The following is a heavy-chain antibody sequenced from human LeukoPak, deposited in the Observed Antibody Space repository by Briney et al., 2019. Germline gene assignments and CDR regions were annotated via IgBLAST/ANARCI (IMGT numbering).Heavy chain of an antibody. CDR1: GFTFSSYS. Sequence: GGSLRLSCAASGFTFSSYSMNWVRQAPGKGLEWVADINRAGSDEYYVDSVRGRFTISRDNAKNSVYLQMNSLRPDDTAVYYCGGGPGYWGQGTLVSVSS. D-gene: IGHD2-15*01. CDR2: INRAGSDE. CDR3: GGGPGY. J-gene: IGHJ4*02. V-gene: IGHV3-7*01.